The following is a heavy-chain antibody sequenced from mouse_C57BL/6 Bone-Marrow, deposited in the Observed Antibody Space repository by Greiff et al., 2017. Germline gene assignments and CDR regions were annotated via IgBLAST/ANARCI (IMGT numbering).Heavy chain of an antibody. Sequence: QVQLQQSGAELVRPGTSVKVSCKASGYAFTNYLIEWVKQRPGQGLEWIGVINPGSGGTNYNEKFKGKATLTADKSSSTAYMQLSSLTSEDSAVYFCARRGIVTTYYFDYWGQGTTLTVSS. V-gene: IGHV1-54*01. CDR2: INPGSGGT. CDR3: ARRGIVTTYYFDY. CDR1: GYAFTNYL. J-gene: IGHJ2*01. D-gene: IGHD2-5*01.